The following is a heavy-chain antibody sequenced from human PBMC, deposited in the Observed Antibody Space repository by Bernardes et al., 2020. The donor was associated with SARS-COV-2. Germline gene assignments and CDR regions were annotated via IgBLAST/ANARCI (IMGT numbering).Heavy chain of an antibody. CDR2: MNPNSGNT. Sequence: SVKVSCKASGYTFTSYDINWVRQATGQGLEWMGWMNPNSGNTGYAQKFQGRVTMTRNTSISTAYMELSSLRSEDTAVYYCARAYSSSYYYYYGMDVWGQGTTVTVSS. CDR3: ARAYSSSYYYYYGMDV. D-gene: IGHD6-6*01. V-gene: IGHV1-8*01. J-gene: IGHJ6*02. CDR1: GYTFTSYD.